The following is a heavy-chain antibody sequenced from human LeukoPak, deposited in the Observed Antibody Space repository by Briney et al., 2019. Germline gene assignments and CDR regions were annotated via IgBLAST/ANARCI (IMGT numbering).Heavy chain of an antibody. D-gene: IGHD3-10*01. J-gene: IGHJ3*02. CDR1: GFTFTSSA. CDR2: IVVGSGNT. Sequence: ASVKVSCKASGFTFTSSAMQWVRQARGQRLEWIGWIVVGSGNTNYAQKFQERVTITRDMSTSTAYMELSSLRSEDTAVYYCAADLQLLWFGELFDAFDIWGQGTMVTVSS. V-gene: IGHV1-58*02. CDR3: AADLQLLWFGELFDAFDI.